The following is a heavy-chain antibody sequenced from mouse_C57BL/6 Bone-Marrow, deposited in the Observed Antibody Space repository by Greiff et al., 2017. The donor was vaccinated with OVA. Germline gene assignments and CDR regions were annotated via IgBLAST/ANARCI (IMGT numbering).Heavy chain of an antibody. CDR2: IDPSDSET. CDR3: ARDGYYGEVAY. V-gene: IGHV1-52*01. CDR1: GYTFTSYW. J-gene: IGHJ3*01. Sequence: VQLQQPGAELVRPGSSVKLSCKASGYTFTSYWMHWVKQRPIQGLEWIGNIDPSDSETHYNQKFKDKATLTVDKSSSTAYMQLSSLTSEDSAVYYCARDGYYGEVAYWGQGTLVTVSA. D-gene: IGHD2-3*01.